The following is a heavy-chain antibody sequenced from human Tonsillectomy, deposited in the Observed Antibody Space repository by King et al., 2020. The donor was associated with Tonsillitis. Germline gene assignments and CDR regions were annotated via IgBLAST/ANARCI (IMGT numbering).Heavy chain of an antibody. V-gene: IGHV3-21*01. J-gene: IGHJ4*02. CDR2: SSYICSYI. CDR3: ASLGFDFEY. CDR1: GITLSSRS. D-gene: IGHD3-9*01. Sequence: QLVQSGGGLVRPGGSLRLSCAASGITLSSRSMNWVRQAPGKGLECVSSSSYICSYIFFSDYVKGRFSISVDDAKNSLYLQMHSLRAEDTAVYYCASLGFDFEYWGQGTLVTVSS.